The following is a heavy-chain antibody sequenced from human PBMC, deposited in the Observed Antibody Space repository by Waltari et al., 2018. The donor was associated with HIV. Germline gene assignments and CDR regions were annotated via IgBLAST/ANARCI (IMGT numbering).Heavy chain of an antibody. J-gene: IGHJ6*02. CDR3: ARGPYYYDLRGAVLVRGDYSYYYGLDA. V-gene: IGHV4-34*01. CDR1: GGSFTGHY. CDR2: VNERGTF. D-gene: IGHD3-22*01. Sequence: QVRLEQWGPGLLKPSESLSLTCAVYGGSFTGHYWNWARLPPGGGVEWIGEVNERGTFDNNPSLRSRVSMSIDRSKNQVSLKLSSVTAADTAVYYCARGPYYYDLRGAVLVRGDYSYYYGLDAWGQGTTVSVSS.